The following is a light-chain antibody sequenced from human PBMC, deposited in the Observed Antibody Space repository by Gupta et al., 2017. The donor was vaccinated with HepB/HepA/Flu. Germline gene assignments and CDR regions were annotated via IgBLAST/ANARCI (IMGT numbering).Light chain of an antibody. Sequence: PGERATLSCSASERINIYIGWYQQKPGQAPRLLIDDASNRATGIPARFSGSGSATDFTLTISILAPEDVAVYYCQQRDKWPLTFGQGTRLDIK. CDR3: QQRDKWPLT. CDR1: ERINIY. CDR2: DAS. V-gene: IGKV3-11*01. J-gene: IGKJ5*01.